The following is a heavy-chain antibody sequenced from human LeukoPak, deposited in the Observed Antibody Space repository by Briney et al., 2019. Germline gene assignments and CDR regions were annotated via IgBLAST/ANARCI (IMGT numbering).Heavy chain of an antibody. CDR3: VISGNNWFDH. V-gene: IGHV6-1*01. J-gene: IGHJ5*02. CDR2: TFYRSKWYN. D-gene: IGHD1-20*01. CDR1: GDSVSSDSAA. Sequence: SQTLSLTCTISGDSVSSDSAAWNWVRQSPSRGLEWLGRTFYRSKWYNNYAASVQSRININPDTSKNQFSLQLTSVTPEDTALYYCVISGNNWFDHWGQGTLVISSS.